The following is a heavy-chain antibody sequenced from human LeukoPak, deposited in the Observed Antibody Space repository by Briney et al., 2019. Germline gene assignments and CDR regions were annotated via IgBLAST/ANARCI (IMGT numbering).Heavy chain of an antibody. CDR3: ARTGTGYYTPYYFDY. J-gene: IGHJ4*02. CDR1: GGSISSSSYY. V-gene: IGHV4-39*01. D-gene: IGHD3/OR15-3a*01. CDR2: IYYSGST. Sequence: PSETLSLTCTVSGGSISSSSYYWGWIRQPPGTGLEWIGSIYYSGSTYYNPSLKSRVTISVDTSKNQFSLKLSSVTAADTAVYYCARTGTGYYTPYYFDYWGQGTLVTVSS.